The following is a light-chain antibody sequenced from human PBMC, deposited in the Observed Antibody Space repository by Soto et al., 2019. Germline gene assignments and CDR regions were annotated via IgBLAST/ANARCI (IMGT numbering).Light chain of an antibody. V-gene: IGKV3-15*01. CDR2: GAS. Sequence: EVVMTQSPATLSVSPGERATLSCRASQSVSSNLAWYQLRAGQAPRLLIYGASTRATGIPPGYSGRGSGKELTLTIRSLQSEDFGLYCCQLYNKWPLFAFGPGTRVDIK. CDR1: QSVSSN. J-gene: IGKJ3*01. CDR3: QLYNKWPLFA.